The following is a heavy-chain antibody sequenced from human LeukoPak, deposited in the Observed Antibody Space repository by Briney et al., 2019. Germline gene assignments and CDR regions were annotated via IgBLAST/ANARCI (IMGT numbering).Heavy chain of an antibody. Sequence: GASVKVSCKASGYTFTSYYMHWVRQAPGQGLEWMGIINPSGGNTNYAQKLQGRVTMTTDTSTSTAYMELRSLRSDDTAVYYCARDPPFAPTANLPGDYWGQGTLVTVSS. CDR1: GYTFTSYY. J-gene: IGHJ4*02. D-gene: IGHD1-14*01. CDR2: INPSGGNT. V-gene: IGHV1-46*01. CDR3: ARDPPFAPTANLPGDY.